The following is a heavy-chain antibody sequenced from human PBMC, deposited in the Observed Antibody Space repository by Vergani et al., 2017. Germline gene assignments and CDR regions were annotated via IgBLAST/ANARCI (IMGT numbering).Heavy chain of an antibody. CDR2: LTGGGGST. CDR3: VKGAGSYENFFDS. CDR1: GFTFSTYA. D-gene: IGHD1-26*01. Sequence: EVQLLESGGSLKQPGGSVRLSCAASGFTFSTYAMHWVRQAPGKGLEWVSALTGGGGSTYYADSFKGRFIISRDNSRDTLYLQMNSLRPEETATYYCVKGAGSYENFFDSWGQGTLVTVSS. J-gene: IGHJ4*02. V-gene: IGHV3-23*01.